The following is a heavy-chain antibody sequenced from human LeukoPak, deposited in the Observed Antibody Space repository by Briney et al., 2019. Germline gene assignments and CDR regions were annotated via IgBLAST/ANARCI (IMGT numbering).Heavy chain of an antibody. J-gene: IGHJ4*02. V-gene: IGHV3-23*01. CDR1: GFTFSSYA. CDR3: AKSPALYYDILTGYEDY. D-gene: IGHD3-9*01. Sequence: GGSLRLSCVASGFTFSSYAMSWVRQAPGKGLEWVSAISGSGGSTYYADSVKGRFTISRDNSKNTLYLQMNSLRAEDTAVYYCAKSPALYYDILTGYEDYWGQGTLVTVSS. CDR2: ISGSGGST.